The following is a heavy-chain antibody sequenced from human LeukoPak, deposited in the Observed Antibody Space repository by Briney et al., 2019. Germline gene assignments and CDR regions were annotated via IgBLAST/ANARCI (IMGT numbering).Heavy chain of an antibody. J-gene: IGHJ4*02. Sequence: ASVKVSCKASGCTFTGYYMHWVRQAPGQGLEWMGWINPNSGGTNYAQKFQGRVTMTRDTSISTAYMELSRLRSDDTAVYYCASEVVVIRGDRGLFGYWGQGTLVTVSS. CDR3: ASEVVVIRGDRGLFGY. V-gene: IGHV1-2*02. D-gene: IGHD3-22*01. CDR2: INPNSGGT. CDR1: GCTFTGYY.